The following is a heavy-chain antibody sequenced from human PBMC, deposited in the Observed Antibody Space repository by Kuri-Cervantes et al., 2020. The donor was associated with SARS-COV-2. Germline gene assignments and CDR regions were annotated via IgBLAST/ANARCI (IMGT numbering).Heavy chain of an antibody. Sequence: GGSLRLSCAASGFTFSSYAMHWVRQAPGKGLEWVAVISYDGSNKYYADSVKGRFTISRDNAKNSLYLQMNSLRAEDTAVYYCARERRVVPVYYYYYYYYKDVWGKGTTVTVSS. J-gene: IGHJ6*03. CDR1: GFTFSSYA. CDR3: ARERRVVPVYYYYYYYYKDV. CDR2: ISYDGSNK. D-gene: IGHD2-2*01. V-gene: IGHV3-30*04.